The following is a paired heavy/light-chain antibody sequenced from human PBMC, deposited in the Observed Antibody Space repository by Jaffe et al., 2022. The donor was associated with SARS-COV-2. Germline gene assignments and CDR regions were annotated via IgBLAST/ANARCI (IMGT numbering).Light chain of an antibody. CDR1: SSDIGAYSF. CDR2: DVS. V-gene: IGLV2-14*01. Sequence: QSALTQPASVSGSPGQSIAVSCTGTSSDIGAYSFVSWYQQYPGKAPKLMIYDVSNRPSGVSDRFSGSKSGNTASLTISGLQPEDEADYYCSSYTSSSNVVFGGGTKLTVL. CDR3: SSYTSSSNVV. J-gene: IGLJ2*01.
Heavy chain of an antibody. Sequence: QITLKESGPTLVSPTQTLTLTCTFSGFSLTTAGLGVGWIRQPPGKALEWLAVIYWDDHKRYSPSLKSRLSITKDTSKNQVVLTMTDLDPVDTATYYCAHSLAAVSSQGNWFGPWGQGALVSVSS. D-gene: IGHD4-4*01. CDR2: IYWDDHK. CDR3: AHSLAAVSSQGNWFGP. CDR1: GFSLTTAGLG. V-gene: IGHV2-5*02. J-gene: IGHJ5*02.